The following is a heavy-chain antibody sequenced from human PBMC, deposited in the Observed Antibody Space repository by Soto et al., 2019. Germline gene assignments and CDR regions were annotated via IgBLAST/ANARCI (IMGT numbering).Heavy chain of an antibody. D-gene: IGHD1-20*01. CDR3: ARDGHSITVIWVDYGMDV. CDR2: ISYDGSNK. Sequence: SLRLSCAASGFTFSSYAMHWVRQAPGKGLEWVAVISYDGSNKYYADSVKGRFTISRDNSKNTLYLQMNSLRAEDTAVYYCARDGHSITVIWVDYGMDVWGQGTTVTVSS. J-gene: IGHJ6*02. V-gene: IGHV3-30-3*01. CDR1: GFTFSSYA.